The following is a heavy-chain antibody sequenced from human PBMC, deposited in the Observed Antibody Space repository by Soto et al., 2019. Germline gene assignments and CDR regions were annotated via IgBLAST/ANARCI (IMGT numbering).Heavy chain of an antibody. J-gene: IGHJ5*02. CDR3: ARRVGYGIGGSCYLGSWFDP. D-gene: IGHD2-15*01. CDR2: IYPGDSDT. Sequence: GESLKISCKGSGYSFTSYWIGWVRQMPGKGLEWMGIIYPGDSDTRYSPSFQGQVTISADKSISTAYLQWSSLKASDTAMYYCARRVGYGIGGSCYLGSWFDPWGKGTLVTVSS. CDR1: GYSFTSYW. V-gene: IGHV5-51*01.